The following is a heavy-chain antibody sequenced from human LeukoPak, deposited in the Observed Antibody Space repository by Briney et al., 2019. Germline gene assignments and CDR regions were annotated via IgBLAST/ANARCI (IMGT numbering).Heavy chain of an antibody. CDR2: INWNGGST. Sequence: GGSLRLSCEASGFTFSNYGMSWVRQAPGKGLEWVSGINWNGGSTGYADSVKGRFTISRDNAKNSLYLQMNSLRAEDTALYYCARVAGGDYDYYFDYWGQGTLVTVSS. CDR1: GFTFSNYG. D-gene: IGHD4-17*01. CDR3: ARVAGGDYDYYFDY. V-gene: IGHV3-20*04. J-gene: IGHJ4*02.